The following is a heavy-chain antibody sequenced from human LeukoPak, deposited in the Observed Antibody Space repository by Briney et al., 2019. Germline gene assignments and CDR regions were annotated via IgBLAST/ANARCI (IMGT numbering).Heavy chain of an antibody. D-gene: IGHD5-18*01. CDR2: ISGSSDRI. Sequence: PGGSLRLSCAASGFTFSSYAMSWVRQAPGKGLEWVSVISGSSDRIYYADSVKGRFTISRDNSKNTLYLQMNSLRAEDTAVYYCARRGYSYIWGQGTLVTVSS. CDR1: GFTFSSYA. CDR3: ARRGYSYI. V-gene: IGHV3-23*01. J-gene: IGHJ4*02.